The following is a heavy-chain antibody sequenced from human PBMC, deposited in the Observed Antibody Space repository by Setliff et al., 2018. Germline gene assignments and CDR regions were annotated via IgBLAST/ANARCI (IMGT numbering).Heavy chain of an antibody. J-gene: IGHJ5*02. CDR1: GDSISSGTYY. CDR3: ARDRLRGWFDP. CDR2: IYTGGST. V-gene: IGHV4-61*09. D-gene: IGHD2-21*02. Sequence: PSETLSLTCTVSGDSISSGTYYWSYWTWIRQPAGKGLEWIGHIYTGGSTNYNPSLKGRVTMSVDTSKNQFSLRLSSVTAADTAIYYCARDRLRGWFDPWGQGTLVTVSS.